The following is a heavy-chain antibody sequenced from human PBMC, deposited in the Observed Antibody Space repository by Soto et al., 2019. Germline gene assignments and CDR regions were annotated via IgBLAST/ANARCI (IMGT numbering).Heavy chain of an antibody. CDR1: GGAISSGGYY. D-gene: IGHD6-6*01. Sequence: SETLSLTCTVSGGAISSGGYYWSWIRQPPGKGLEWIGYIYYSGSTSYNPSLKSRVTISVDTSKNQFSLKLSSVTAADTAVYYCAREWDSSSSGGFDPWGQGTLVTVSS. CDR3: AREWDSSSSGGFDP. CDR2: IYYSGST. J-gene: IGHJ5*02. V-gene: IGHV4-61*08.